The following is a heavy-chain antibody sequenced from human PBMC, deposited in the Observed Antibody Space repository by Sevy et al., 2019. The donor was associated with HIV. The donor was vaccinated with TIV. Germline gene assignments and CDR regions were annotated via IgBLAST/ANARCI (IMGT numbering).Heavy chain of an antibody. V-gene: IGHV3-21*04. CDR2: ISSSGGYI. D-gene: IGHD6-19*01. J-gene: IGHJ5*02. CDR3: ASQGGGGWYRYNGFDP. Sequence: GGSLRLSCAASGFTFSSYSMNWVRQAPGKGLEWVASISSSGGYIYYADSVKGRFTISRDNAKNSLFLQMNSLRAEDMAVYYCASQGGGGWYRYNGFDPWGQGTMVTVSS. CDR1: GFTFSSYS.